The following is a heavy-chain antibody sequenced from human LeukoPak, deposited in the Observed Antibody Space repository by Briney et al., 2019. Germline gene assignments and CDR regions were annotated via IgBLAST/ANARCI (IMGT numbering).Heavy chain of an antibody. CDR2: ISSSSSTI. D-gene: IGHD3-3*01. J-gene: IGHJ5*02. Sequence: GGSLRLSCAASGFTFSSYSMNWVRQAPGKGLEWVSYISSSSSTIYYADSVKGRFTISRDNAKNSLYLQMNSLRAEDTAVYYCARGPSYDFWSGYYIGNWFDPWGQGTLVAVSS. CDR3: ARGPSYDFWSGYYIGNWFDP. CDR1: GFTFSSYS. V-gene: IGHV3-48*01.